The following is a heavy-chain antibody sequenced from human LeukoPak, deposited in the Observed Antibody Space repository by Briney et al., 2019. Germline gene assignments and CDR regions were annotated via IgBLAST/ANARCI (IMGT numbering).Heavy chain of an antibody. Sequence: QAGGSLRLSCVASGFSFSNYAMTWVRQAAGKGLEWVSGISGSGGSTYYADSVKGRFTISRDNSKNTLYLQMNSLRAEDTAVYYCAKAHYGSGSYSFWGPGYYYGMDVWGKGTTVTVSS. J-gene: IGHJ6*04. CDR2: ISGSGGST. CDR3: AKAHYGSGSYSFWGPGYYYGMDV. CDR1: GFSFSNYA. V-gene: IGHV3-23*01. D-gene: IGHD3-10*01.